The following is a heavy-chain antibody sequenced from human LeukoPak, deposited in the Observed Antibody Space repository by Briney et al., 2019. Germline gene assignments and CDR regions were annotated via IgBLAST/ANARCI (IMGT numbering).Heavy chain of an antibody. Sequence: GGSLRLSCAASGFSFSSYWMSWVRQAPGKGLEWVANIKQDGSEKYYVDSVKGRFTISRDNAKNSLYLQMNSLRAEDTAVYYCARDKGRGYSYGSFDYWGQGTLVTVSS. J-gene: IGHJ4*02. CDR3: ARDKGRGYSYGSFDY. V-gene: IGHV3-7*01. CDR2: IKQDGSEK. D-gene: IGHD5-18*01. CDR1: GFSFSSYW.